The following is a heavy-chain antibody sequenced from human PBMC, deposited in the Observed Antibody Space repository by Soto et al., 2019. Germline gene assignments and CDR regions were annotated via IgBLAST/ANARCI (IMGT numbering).Heavy chain of an antibody. J-gene: IGHJ6*02. D-gene: IGHD6-19*01. CDR1: GFTFSSYG. CDR2: IWYDGSNK. V-gene: IGHV3-33*01. CDR3: ARDPISSATLGGYYYYGMDV. Sequence: PGGSLRLSCAASGFTFSSYGMHWVRQAPGKGLEWVAVIWYDGSNKYYADSVKGRFTISRDNSKNTLYLQMNSLRAEDTAVYYCARDPISSATLGGYYYYGMDVWGQGTTGTVSS.